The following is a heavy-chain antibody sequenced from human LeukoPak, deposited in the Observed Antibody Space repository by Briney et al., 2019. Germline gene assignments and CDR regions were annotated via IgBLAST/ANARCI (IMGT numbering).Heavy chain of an antibody. J-gene: IGHJ4*02. V-gene: IGHV4-39*07. CDR3: ARTASSIAARPIYSSGYFDY. Sequence: SETLSLTCTVSGGSISSSSYYWGWIRPPPGKGLEGIGSSYYSGSTYYNPSLKSRVTISVDTSKNQFSLKLSSVTAADTAVYYCARTASSIAARPIYSSGYFDYWGQGTLVTVSS. D-gene: IGHD6-6*01. CDR1: GGSISSSSYY. CDR2: SYYSGST.